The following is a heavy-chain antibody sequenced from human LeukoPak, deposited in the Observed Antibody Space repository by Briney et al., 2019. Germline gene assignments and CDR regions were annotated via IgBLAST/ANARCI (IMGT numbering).Heavy chain of an antibody. CDR2: INAGNGNT. V-gene: IGHV1-3*01. J-gene: IGHJ4*02. Sequence: ASVKVSCKASGYTFTSYAMHWVRQAPGQRLEWMGWINAGNGNTKYSQKFQGRVTITRDTSASTAYMELSSLRSEDTAVYYCARAAQARRGDYWGQGTLVAVSS. D-gene: IGHD6-6*01. CDR3: ARAAQARRGDY. CDR1: GYTFTSYA.